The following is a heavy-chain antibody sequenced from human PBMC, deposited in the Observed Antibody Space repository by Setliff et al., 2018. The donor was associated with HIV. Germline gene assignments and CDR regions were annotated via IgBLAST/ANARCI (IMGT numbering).Heavy chain of an antibody. Sequence: ASVKVSCKASGYTFSSYDINWVRQATGQGLEWMGWINPNSGGTNYAQKFQGRVTMTRDTSISTAYMELSRLRSDDTAVYYCARDWEARADYYDTSGQAQYFQHWGQGTLVTVSS. CDR1: GYTFSSYD. CDR2: INPNSGGT. D-gene: IGHD3-22*01. CDR3: ARDWEARADYYDTSGQAQYFQH. J-gene: IGHJ1*01. V-gene: IGHV1-2*02.